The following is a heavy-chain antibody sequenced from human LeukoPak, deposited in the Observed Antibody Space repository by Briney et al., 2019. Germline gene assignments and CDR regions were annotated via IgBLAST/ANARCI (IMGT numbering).Heavy chain of an antibody. V-gene: IGHV1-69*05. CDR3: ARGTYYDFWSGYYFDY. D-gene: IGHD3-3*01. J-gene: IGHJ4*02. Sequence: SVKVSCKASGYSFTRYGISWVRQAPGQGLEWRGGIIPIFGTANYAQKFQGRVTITTDESTSTAYMELSSLRSEDTAVYYCARGTYYDFWSGYYFDYWGQGTLVTVSS. CDR1: GYSFTRYG. CDR2: IIPIFGTA.